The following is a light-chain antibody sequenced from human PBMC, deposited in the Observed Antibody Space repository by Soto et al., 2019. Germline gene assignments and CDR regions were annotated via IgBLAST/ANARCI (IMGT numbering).Light chain of an antibody. V-gene: IGLV2-14*01. CDR3: CSYTTTNTLV. J-gene: IGLJ2*01. Sequence: QSALTQPASVSGSIGQSITISCTGTSSDVGGYNYVSWYQQHPGKAPKVIIYGVTHRPSGVSNRFSGSKSVNTASLTISGLQAEDEADYYCCSYTTTNTLVFGGGTKLTVL. CDR2: GVT. CDR1: SSDVGGYNY.